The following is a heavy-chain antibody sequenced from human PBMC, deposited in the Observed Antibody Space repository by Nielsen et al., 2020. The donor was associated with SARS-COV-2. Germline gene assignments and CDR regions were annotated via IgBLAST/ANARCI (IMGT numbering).Heavy chain of an antibody. D-gene: IGHD2-2*01. V-gene: IGHV4-59*08. Sequence: SETLSLTCSVSGASVSAYDWTWIRQSPGKGLECIGKIYYSGSTIYNPSLKTRVTMSRDTSKSQVSLKLSSVTAADTAVYYCAKGAEYCSSTSCWAPDYWGQGTLVTVSS. CDR3: AKGAEYCSSTSCWAPDY. J-gene: IGHJ4*02. CDR2: IYYSGST. CDR1: GASVSAYD.